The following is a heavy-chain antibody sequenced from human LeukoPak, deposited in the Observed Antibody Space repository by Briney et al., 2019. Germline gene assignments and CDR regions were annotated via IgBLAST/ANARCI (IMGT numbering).Heavy chain of an antibody. CDR3: ARGYCSGGSCYSLRWFDP. D-gene: IGHD2-15*01. V-gene: IGHV4-34*01. CDR2: INHSGST. CDR1: GGSFSGYY. Sequence: PSETLSLTCAVYGGSFSGYYWSWIRQPPGKGLEWIGEINHSGSTNYNPSLKCRVTISVDTSKNQFSLKLSSVTAADTAVYYCARGYCSGGSCYSLRWFDPWGQGTLVTVSS. J-gene: IGHJ5*02.